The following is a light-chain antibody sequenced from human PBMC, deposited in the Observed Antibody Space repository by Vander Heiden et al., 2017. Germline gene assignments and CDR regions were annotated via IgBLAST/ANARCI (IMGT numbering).Light chain of an antibody. CDR2: DVS. CDR1: SRDVGGYNY. J-gene: IGLJ3*02. Sequence: QSALTQPPSPPGPLGPSATISCTGTSRDVGGYNYVSWYQQHPGKAPKLMIDDVSKRPSGVPERFSGSKSGNTASLTVSGLQAEDEADYYCSSYAGSNIWLFGGGTKLTVL. CDR3: SSYAGSNIWL. V-gene: IGLV2-8*01.